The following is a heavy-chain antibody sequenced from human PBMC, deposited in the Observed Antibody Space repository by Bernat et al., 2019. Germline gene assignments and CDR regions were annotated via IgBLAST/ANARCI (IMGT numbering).Heavy chain of an antibody. CDR1: GGTFSSYA. D-gene: IGHD3-10*01. CDR3: ARSIVQYYGSGSYYTWLEP. CDR2: IIPIFGIA. V-gene: IGHV1-69*17. J-gene: IGHJ5*02. Sequence: QVQLVQSGAEVKKPGSSVKVSCKASGGTFSSYAISWVRQAPGQGLEWMGGIIPIFGIANYAQKFQGRVTITADKSTSTAYMELSSLRSEDTAVYYCARSIVQYYGSGSYYTWLEPWGQGTLVTVSS.